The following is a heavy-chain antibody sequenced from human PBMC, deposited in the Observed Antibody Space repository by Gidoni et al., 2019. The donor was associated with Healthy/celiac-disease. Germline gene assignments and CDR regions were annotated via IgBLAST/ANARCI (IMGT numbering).Heavy chain of an antibody. CDR2: IYSGGST. CDR3: ARDWGGYAGY. CDR1: GFTVSSNY. D-gene: IGHD5-12*01. Sequence: EVQLVESGGGLVQPGGSLSLSCAASGFTVSSNYMSWVRQAPGKGLDWVSVIYSGGSTFYANSVKGRFFISRDNSKNTLYLQMNSLRAEDTAVYYCARDWGGYAGYWGQGTLVTVSS. J-gene: IGHJ4*02. V-gene: IGHV3-66*01.